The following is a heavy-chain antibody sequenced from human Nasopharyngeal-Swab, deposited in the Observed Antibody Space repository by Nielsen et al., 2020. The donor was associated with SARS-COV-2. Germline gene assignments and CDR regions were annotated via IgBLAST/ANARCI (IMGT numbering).Heavy chain of an antibody. CDR2: IHYSETT. J-gene: IGHJ4*02. Sequence: WIRQPPGKGLEWIGNIHYSETTNYNPSLKSRVTMSVDTSTDQFSLKLRSVTAADTAVYYCARDRGYSYGDPLSYFDYWGQGTLVTVSS. V-gene: IGHV4-59*01. D-gene: IGHD5-18*01. CDR3: ARDRGYSYGDPLSYFDY.